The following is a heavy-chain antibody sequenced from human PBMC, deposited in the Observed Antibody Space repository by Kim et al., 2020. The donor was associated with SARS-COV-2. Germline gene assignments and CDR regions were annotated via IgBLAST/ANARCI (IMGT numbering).Heavy chain of an antibody. CDR1: GGSFSGYY. J-gene: IGHJ5*02. V-gene: IGHV4-34*01. CDR2: INHSGST. D-gene: IGHD2-2*01. Sequence: SETLSLTCAVYGGSFSGYYWSWIRQPPGKGLEWIGEINHSGSTNYNPSLKSRVTISVDTSKNQFSLKLSSVTAADTAVYYCARGRRVVVVPAARRSWFDPGRQGTLVTVSS. CDR3: ARGRRVVVVPAARRSWFDP.